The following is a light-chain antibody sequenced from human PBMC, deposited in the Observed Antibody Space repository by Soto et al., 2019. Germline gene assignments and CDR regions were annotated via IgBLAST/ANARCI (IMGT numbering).Light chain of an antibody. CDR2: DAS. J-gene: IGKJ1*01. Sequence: DIVLTQSPGTLSLSPGERATLSCRASQSVSSSYLAWYQQKPGQAPRLLIYDASSRATGIPDRFSGSGSGTDFTLTISRLEPEDFAVYYCQQYGRSPRTFGQGTKVEIK. V-gene: IGKV3-20*01. CDR1: QSVSSSY. CDR3: QQYGRSPRT.